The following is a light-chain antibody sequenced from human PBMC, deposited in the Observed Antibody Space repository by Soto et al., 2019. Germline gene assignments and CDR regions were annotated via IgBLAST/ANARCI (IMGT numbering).Light chain of an antibody. Sequence: VLTQPPSVSVAPGQTARISCGGDKIEHRTVHWYQQKAGQAPVLVVFDDRDRPSGIPERFAGSNSGNTATLTISRIEVGDEADYYCQVWESGDHLVVFGGGTKLTVL. CDR3: QVWESGDHLVV. J-gene: IGLJ2*01. CDR2: DDR. CDR1: KIEHRT. V-gene: IGLV3-21*02.